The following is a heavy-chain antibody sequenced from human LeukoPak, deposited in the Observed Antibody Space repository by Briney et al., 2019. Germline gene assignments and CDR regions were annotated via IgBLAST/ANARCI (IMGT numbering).Heavy chain of an antibody. J-gene: IGHJ4*02. V-gene: IGHV1-2*02. CDR2: INPNSGDT. Sequence: ASVKVSCKASGYTFTAYYIHWVRQAPGQGLEWMGWINPNSGDTNHAQKFRDRVTMARDTSVTAAYMELSSLGSDDTAVYYCARDRESYSSGSYFIWGQGSLITVSS. CDR3: ARDRESYSSGSYFI. CDR1: GYTFTAYY. D-gene: IGHD3-10*01.